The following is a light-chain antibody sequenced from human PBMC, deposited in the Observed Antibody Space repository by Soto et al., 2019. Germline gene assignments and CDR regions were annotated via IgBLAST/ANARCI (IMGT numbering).Light chain of an antibody. CDR2: KAS. J-gene: IGKJ1*01. CDR3: QQYNSFPP. Sequence: DIQMTQSPSTLSASVGDRVTITCRASQSISSWLAWYQQKPGKAPKLLIYKASSLESGVPSRFSGSGSGTEFTLTISSLQPDDFATYYCQQYNSFPPFGQGT. CDR1: QSISSW. V-gene: IGKV1-5*03.